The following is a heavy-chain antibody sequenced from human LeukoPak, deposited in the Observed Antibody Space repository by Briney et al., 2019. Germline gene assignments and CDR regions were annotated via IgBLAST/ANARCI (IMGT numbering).Heavy chain of an antibody. CDR3: AKDAPLEWFGPPAHYLDY. CDR1: GFTFSSYG. Sequence: GGSLRLSCAASGFTFSSYGMHWVRQAPGKGLEWVAVIWYDGSNKYYADSVKGRFTISRDNSKNTLYLQMNSLRAEDTAVYYCAKDAPLEWFGPPAHYLDYWGQGTLVTVSS. J-gene: IGHJ4*02. CDR2: IWYDGSNK. D-gene: IGHD3-3*01. V-gene: IGHV3-33*06.